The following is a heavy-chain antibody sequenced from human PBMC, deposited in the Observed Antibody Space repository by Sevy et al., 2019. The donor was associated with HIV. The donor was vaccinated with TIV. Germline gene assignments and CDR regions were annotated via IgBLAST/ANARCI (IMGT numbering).Heavy chain of an antibody. CDR3: AGGRVLNDRGGIPHGMDV. CDR1: GGSFSGYY. J-gene: IGHJ6*02. V-gene: IGHV4-34*01. D-gene: IGHD1-1*01. CDR2: INHSGST. Sequence: SETLSLTCAVYGGSFSGYYWSWIRQPPGKGLEWIGEINHSGSTNYNPSLKSRVTISVDTSKNQFSLKLSSVTAADTAVYYCAGGRVLNDRGGIPHGMDVWGQGTTVTVSS.